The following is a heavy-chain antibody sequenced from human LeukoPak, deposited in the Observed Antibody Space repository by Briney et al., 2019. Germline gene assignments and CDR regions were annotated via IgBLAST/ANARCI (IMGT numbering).Heavy chain of an antibody. J-gene: IGHJ3*02. CDR2: ISGSGDST. Sequence: GGTLRLSCAASGFTFSSYGMSWVRQAPGKGLEWVSVISGSGDSTYYADSVKGRFTISRDNSKNTLYLKMNNLRVEDTAVYYCATPGGNIWGQGTMVTVSS. CDR1: GFTFSSYG. CDR3: ATPGGNI. V-gene: IGHV3-23*01.